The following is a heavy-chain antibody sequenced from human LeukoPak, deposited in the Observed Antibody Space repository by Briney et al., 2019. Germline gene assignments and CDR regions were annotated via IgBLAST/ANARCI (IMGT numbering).Heavy chain of an antibody. D-gene: IGHD2-2*01. CDR3: ARVGVPAAMLVGDYYYYGMDV. V-gene: IGHV1-69*06. Sequence: SVKVSCKASGGTFSSYAISWVRQAPGQGLEWMGGIIPIFGTANYAQKFQGRVTITADKSTSTAYMELSSLRSEDTAVYYCARVGVPAAMLVGDYYYYGMDVWGKGTTVTVSS. CDR2: IIPIFGTA. CDR1: GGTFSSYA. J-gene: IGHJ6*04.